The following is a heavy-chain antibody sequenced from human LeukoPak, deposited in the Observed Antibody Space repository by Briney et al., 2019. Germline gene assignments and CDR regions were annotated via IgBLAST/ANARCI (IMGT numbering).Heavy chain of an antibody. J-gene: IGHJ6*02. D-gene: IGHD2-15*01. CDR1: KFTVTSNY. CDR3: ARFYCSADSVESCYAMDV. Sequence: PGGSLRLSCAASKFTVTSNYMIWVRQAPGKGLEWVSAISSARNTYYADSVKGRLTISRDYSKNTLYLQMNGLRADDTAVYYCARFYCSADSVESCYAMDVWGQGTTVTVSS. CDR2: ISSARNT. V-gene: IGHV3-53*01.